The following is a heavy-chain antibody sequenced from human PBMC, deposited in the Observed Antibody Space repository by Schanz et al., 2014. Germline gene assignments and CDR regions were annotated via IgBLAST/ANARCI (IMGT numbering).Heavy chain of an antibody. V-gene: IGHV3-74*02. D-gene: IGHD4-17*01. J-gene: IGHJ3*02. Sequence: VQLVDSGGGLVKPGGFLRLSCTASGFTFSSHWMHWVRQDPGKGLVWVARINSVGSNTDYADSVTGRFTISRDNAKNTLYLQMNTLRAEDTAVYYCARKMKLGVYGGKGHDSLDIWGQGTMVTVSS. CDR3: ARKMKLGVYGGKGHDSLDI. CDR1: GFTFSSHW. CDR2: INSVGSNT.